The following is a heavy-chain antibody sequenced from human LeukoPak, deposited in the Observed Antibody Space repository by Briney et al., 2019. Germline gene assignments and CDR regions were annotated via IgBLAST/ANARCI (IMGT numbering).Heavy chain of an antibody. V-gene: IGHV3-23*01. J-gene: IGHJ4*02. CDR1: GFTVGSNY. Sequence: GGSLRLSCAASGFTVGSNYMSWVRQAPGKGLEWVSAISGSGGSTYYADSVKGRFTISRDNSKNTLYLQMNSLRAEDTAVYYCAKGHIAVADPKLYFDYWGQGTLVTVSS. CDR2: ISGSGGST. CDR3: AKGHIAVADPKLYFDY. D-gene: IGHD6-19*01.